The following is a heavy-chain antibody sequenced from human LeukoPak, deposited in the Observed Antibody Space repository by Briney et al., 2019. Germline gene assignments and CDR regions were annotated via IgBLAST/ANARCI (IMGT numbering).Heavy chain of an antibody. CDR3: ARDALRHNWFDP. V-gene: IGHV1-18*01. Sequence: ASVKVSCKASGYTFTSYGISWVRQALGQGLEWMGWISAYNGNTNYAQKLQGRVTMTTDTSTSTAYMELRSLRSDDTAVYYCARDALRHNWFDPWGQGTLVTVSS. CDR2: ISAYNGNT. CDR1: GYTFTSYG. J-gene: IGHJ5*02.